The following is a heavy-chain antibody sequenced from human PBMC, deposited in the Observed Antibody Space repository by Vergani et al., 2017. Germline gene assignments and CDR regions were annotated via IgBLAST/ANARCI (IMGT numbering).Heavy chain of an antibody. CDR2: LSWNSNSI. Sequence: EVQLEEPGGGLVLPGRSLRLSCVAPGFTSAGYALHSVWQAPGKGLEWVSGLSWNSNSIGSADSVKGRFTFSSDNAKNSLYLQMNSLRAEDTALYYCAKDLGTSAGGGWFDPWGQGTRVTVSS. V-gene: IGHV3-9*02. CDR1: GFTSAGYA. J-gene: IGHJ5*02. D-gene: IGHD3-10*01. CDR3: AKDLGTSAGGGWFDP.